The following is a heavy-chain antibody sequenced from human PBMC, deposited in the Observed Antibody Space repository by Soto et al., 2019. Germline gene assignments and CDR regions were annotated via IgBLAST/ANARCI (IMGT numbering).Heavy chain of an antibody. CDR3: ARVPYYGSGGDGPYYFDY. Sequence: LQLQESGPGLVKPSDTLSLTCTVSGDPITKSVYYWAWVRQTPVKGMEWIASIYYAGNDYYNPSLQSRVTISVDASKNQFSLELQSVTAADSAVYYCARVPYYGSGGDGPYYFDYWGQGTLVTVSS. CDR1: GDPITKSVYY. J-gene: IGHJ4*02. CDR2: IYYAGND. D-gene: IGHD2-15*01. V-gene: IGHV4-39*01.